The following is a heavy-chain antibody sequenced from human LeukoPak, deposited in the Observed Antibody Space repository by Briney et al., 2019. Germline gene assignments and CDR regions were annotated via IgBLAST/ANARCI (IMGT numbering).Heavy chain of an antibody. CDR1: GYTFTSYG. CDR3: ARDSRIVLAVAGTEGLDY. J-gene: IGHJ4*02. V-gene: IGHV1-18*01. D-gene: IGHD6-13*01. CDR2: ISAYNGNT. Sequence: ASVKVSCKASGYTFTSYGISWVRQAPGQGLEWMGWISAYNGNTNYAQKLQGRVTMPTDTSTSTAYMELRSLRSDDTAVYYCARDSRIVLAVAGTEGLDYWGQGTLVTVSS.